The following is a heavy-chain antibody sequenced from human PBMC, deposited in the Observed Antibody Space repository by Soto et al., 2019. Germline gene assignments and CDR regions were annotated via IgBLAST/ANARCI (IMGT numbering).Heavy chain of an antibody. CDR1: GGTFSSYA. CDR2: IIPIFGTA. D-gene: IGHD3-22*01. CDR3: ASHPALYYYDSSGRGDWFDP. Sequence: QVQLVQSGAEVKKPGSSVKVSCKASGGTFSSYAISWVRQAPGQGLEWMGGIIPIFGTANYAQKFQGRVTITADESTSTAYMELSIRRSGDTAVYYCASHPALYYYDSSGRGDWFDPWGQGTLVTVSS. J-gene: IGHJ5*02. V-gene: IGHV1-69*12.